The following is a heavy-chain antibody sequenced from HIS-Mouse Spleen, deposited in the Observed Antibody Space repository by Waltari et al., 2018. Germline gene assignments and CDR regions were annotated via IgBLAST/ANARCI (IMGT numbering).Heavy chain of an antibody. CDR1: GFTFGSYG. Sequence: EVQLVESGGGLVQPGGSLRLSCDASGFTFGSYGMSWVRQVPGKGLEWVANIKQDGSEKYYVDSVKGRFTISRDNAKNSLYLQMNSLRAEDTAVYYCARDGGTGDFDYWGQGTLVTVSS. J-gene: IGHJ4*02. CDR3: ARDGGTGDFDY. D-gene: IGHD7-27*01. V-gene: IGHV3-7*01. CDR2: IKQDGSEK.